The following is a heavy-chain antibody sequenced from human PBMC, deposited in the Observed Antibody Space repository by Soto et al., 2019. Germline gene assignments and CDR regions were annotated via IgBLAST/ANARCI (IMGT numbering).Heavy chain of an antibody. V-gene: IGHV3-21*01. CDR2: ISSSSSYI. Sequence: GGSLRLSCAASGFTFSSYSMNWVRQAPGKGLEWVSSISSSSSYIYYADSVKGRFTISRDNAKNSLYLQMNSLRAEDTAVYYCARVFDFFSSRCSGGSCYSDYWGQGTLVTVSS. D-gene: IGHD2-15*01. J-gene: IGHJ4*02. CDR1: GFTFSSYS. CDR3: ARVFDFFSSRCSGGSCYSDY.